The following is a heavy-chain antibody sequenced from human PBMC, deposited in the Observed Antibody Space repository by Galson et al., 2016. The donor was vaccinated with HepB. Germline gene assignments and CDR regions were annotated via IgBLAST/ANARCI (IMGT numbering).Heavy chain of an antibody. J-gene: IGHJ4*02. Sequence: SLRLSCAASGFTFSSFGMSWVRQAPGKAPEWVSVISDSGGATYYADSVKGRFTISRDNSKNTLHLQMNSLRAEDTALYYCVRERAGIWDNFDCWGQGALVTVSS. CDR3: VRERAGIWDNFDC. V-gene: IGHV3-23*01. CDR1: GFTFSSFG. D-gene: IGHD2/OR15-2a*01. CDR2: ISDSGGAT.